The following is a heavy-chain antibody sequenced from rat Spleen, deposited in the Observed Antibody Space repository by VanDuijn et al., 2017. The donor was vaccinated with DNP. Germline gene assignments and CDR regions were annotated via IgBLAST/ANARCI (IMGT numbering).Heavy chain of an antibody. CDR2: ITYSGDT. CDR1: GYSITGDY. Sequence: EVQLQESGPGLVKPSQSLSLTCSVTGYSITGDYWGWIRKFPGNKMEWVGHITYSGDTSYNPSLRSRISITRDTSKNQFFLHLNSVTTEDTATYYCARQNIVRDWFFDFWGPGTMVTVSS. J-gene: IGHJ1*01. D-gene: IGHD4-3*01. CDR3: ARQNIVRDWFFDF. V-gene: IGHV3-1*01.